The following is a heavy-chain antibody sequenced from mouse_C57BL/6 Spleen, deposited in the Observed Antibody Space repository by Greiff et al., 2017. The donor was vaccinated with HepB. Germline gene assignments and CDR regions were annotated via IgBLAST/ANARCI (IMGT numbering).Heavy chain of an antibody. CDR2: INPNNGGT. V-gene: IGHV1-18*01. CDR3: ARGSPLWSLTVDYAMDY. J-gene: IGHJ4*01. D-gene: IGHD1-1*02. CDR1: GYTFTDYN. Sequence: EVQLQQSGPELVKPGASVKIPCKASGYTFTDYNMDWVKQSHGKSLEWIGDINPNNGGTIYNQKFKGKATLTVDKSSSTAYMERRSLTSEDTAVYYCARGSPLWSLTVDYAMDYWGQGTSVTVSS.